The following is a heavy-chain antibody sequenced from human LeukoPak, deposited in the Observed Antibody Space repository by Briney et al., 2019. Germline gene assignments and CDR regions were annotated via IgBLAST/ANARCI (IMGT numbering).Heavy chain of an antibody. V-gene: IGHV4-61*02. J-gene: IGHJ4*02. CDR1: GGSISSGSYY. CDR2: IYTSWST. Sequence: SETLSLTCTVSGGSISSGSYYWSWIRQPAGKGLEWIGRIYTSWSTNYNPSLKSRVTMSIDTSKNQFSLKLSSVTAADTAVYYCVRRGPTYGFDYWGQGSLVTGSP. CDR3: VRRGPTYGFDY. D-gene: IGHD3-10*01.